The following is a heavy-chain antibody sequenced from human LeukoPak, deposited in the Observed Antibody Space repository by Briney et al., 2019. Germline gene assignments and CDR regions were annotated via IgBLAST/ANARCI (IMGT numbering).Heavy chain of an antibody. J-gene: IGHJ4*02. CDR2: ISVRSNYR. D-gene: IGHD3-22*01. CDR1: GYTFSDFS. CDR3: VRLRRNNDRTGYYYYYDY. V-gene: IGHV3-21*01. Sequence: GGSLRLSCAASGYTFSDFSVNWVRQAPGKGLEWVSSISVRSNYRYYADSVRGRFTISRDDARDSLFLQMNSLRAEDTAVYFCVRLRRNNDRTGYYYYYDYWGQGTLVTVSS.